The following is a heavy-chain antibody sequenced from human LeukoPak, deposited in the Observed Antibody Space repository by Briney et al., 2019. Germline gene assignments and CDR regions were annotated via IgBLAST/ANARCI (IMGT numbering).Heavy chain of an antibody. CDR3: AKDLGPEWLLKRDSVDYYYYYGMDV. J-gene: IGHJ6*02. Sequence: GGSLRLSCAASGFTFSSYAMSWVRQAPGKGLEWVSAISGSGGSTYYADSVKGRFTISRDNSKNTLYLQMNGLRAEDTAVYYCAKDLGPEWLLKRDSVDYYYYYGMDVWGQGTTVTVSS. V-gene: IGHV3-23*01. CDR1: GFTFSSYA. D-gene: IGHD3-3*01. CDR2: ISGSGGST.